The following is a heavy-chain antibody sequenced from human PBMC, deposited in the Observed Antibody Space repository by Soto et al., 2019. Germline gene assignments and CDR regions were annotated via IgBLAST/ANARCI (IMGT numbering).Heavy chain of an antibody. CDR1: GYTLSELS. CDR3: AVRYNSGWGFDF. CDR2: FDPKDGET. Sequence: QDQLVQSGADVKKPGASVKVSCKVSGYTLSELSMNWVRQAPGKGLEWMGGFDPKDGETLYAQKLQGRVSMTEDTSTDTAYMELSSLISDDTALYYCAVRYNSGWGFDFWGQGTLVTVSS. D-gene: IGHD6-19*01. J-gene: IGHJ4*02. V-gene: IGHV1-24*01.